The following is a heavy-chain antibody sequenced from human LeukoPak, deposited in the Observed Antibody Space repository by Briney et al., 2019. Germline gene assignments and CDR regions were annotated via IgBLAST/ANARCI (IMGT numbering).Heavy chain of an antibody. CDR3: AKDAPRTSGWFFLEY. D-gene: IGHD6-19*01. J-gene: IGHJ4*02. CDR2: ISFDGTTK. CDR1: GFSFTSFS. V-gene: IGHV3-30*04. Sequence: GGSLRLSCAASGFSFTSFSIHWVRQTPDKGLEWLAVISFDGTTKYYADSVKGRFTISRDNSKSALFLQMKSLRVDDTAIYYCAKDAPRTSGWFFLEYWGQGILVTVSS.